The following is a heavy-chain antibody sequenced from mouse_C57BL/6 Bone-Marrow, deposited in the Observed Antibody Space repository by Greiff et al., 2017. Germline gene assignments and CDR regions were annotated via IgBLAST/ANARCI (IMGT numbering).Heavy chain of an antibody. J-gene: IGHJ3*01. Sequence: LVESGPELVKPGASVKLSCKASGYTFTSYDINWVKQRPGQGLEWIGWIYPRDGSTKYNEKFKGKATLTVYKSYSTAYMELHSLTSEDSAVYFCARRGYYGSSPWFAYWGQGTLVTVSA. V-gene: IGHV1-85*01. D-gene: IGHD1-1*01. CDR2: IYPRDGST. CDR1: GYTFTSYD. CDR3: ARRGYYGSSPWFAY.